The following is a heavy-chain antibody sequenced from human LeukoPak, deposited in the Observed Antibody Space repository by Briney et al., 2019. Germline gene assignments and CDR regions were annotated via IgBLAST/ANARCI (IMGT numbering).Heavy chain of an antibody. CDR2: IYTSGST. CDR1: VGSSSSYY. Sequence: SESLSVTCRDSVGSSSSYYWSGIRQPAGKGLEWIGRIYTSGSTNYNPSLKSRVTMSVDTSNNQFSLNLSSVTAADTAVYYCARQIIAAGKNYYGMDVWGQGTTVTVSS. D-gene: IGHD6-13*01. CDR3: ARQIIAAGKNYYGMDV. V-gene: IGHV4-4*07. J-gene: IGHJ6*02.